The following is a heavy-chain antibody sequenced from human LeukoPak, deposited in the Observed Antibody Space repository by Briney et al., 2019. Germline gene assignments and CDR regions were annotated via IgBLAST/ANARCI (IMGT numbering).Heavy chain of an antibody. D-gene: IGHD4-23*01. CDR1: AFTFSSYA. Sequence: GGSLRLSCAASAFTFSSYAMSWVRQAPGKGLEWVSAISGSGGSTYYADSVKGRFTISRDNSKNSLYLQMNSLRAEDTAVYYCARQDYGGNSYYFDYWGQGTLVTVSS. J-gene: IGHJ4*02. CDR2: ISGSGGST. CDR3: ARQDYGGNSYYFDY. V-gene: IGHV3-23*01.